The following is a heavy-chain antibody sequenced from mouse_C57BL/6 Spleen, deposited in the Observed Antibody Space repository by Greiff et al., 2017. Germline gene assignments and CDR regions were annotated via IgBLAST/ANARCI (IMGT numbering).Heavy chain of an antibody. CDR1: GYSITSGYY. V-gene: IGHV3-6*01. Sequence: EVQLVESGPGLVKPSQSLSLTCSVTGYSITSGYYWNWIRQFPGNKLEWMGYISYDGSNNYNPSLKNRISITRDTSKNQFFLKLNSVTTEDTATYYCARGGNYYFDYWGQGTTLTVSS. D-gene: IGHD2-1*01. CDR3: ARGGNYYFDY. CDR2: ISYDGSN. J-gene: IGHJ2*01.